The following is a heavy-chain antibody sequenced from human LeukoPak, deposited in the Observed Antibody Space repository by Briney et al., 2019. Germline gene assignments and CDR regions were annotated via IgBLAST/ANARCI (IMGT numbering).Heavy chain of an antibody. V-gene: IGHV4-59*08. CDR1: GGSISSYY. CDR2: IYYSGST. D-gene: IGHD7-27*01. J-gene: IGHJ5*02. Sequence: SETLSLTCTVSGGSISSYYWSWIRQPPGKGLEWIGYIYYSGSTNYNPSLKSRVTISVDTSKNQFSLKLSSVTAADTAVYFCARRSWGNNWFDPWGQGTLVTVSS. CDR3: ARRSWGNNWFDP.